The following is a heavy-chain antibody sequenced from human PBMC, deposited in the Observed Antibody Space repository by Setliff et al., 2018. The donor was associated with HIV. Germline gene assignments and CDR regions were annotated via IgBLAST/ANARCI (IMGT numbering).Heavy chain of an antibody. D-gene: IGHD2-8*01. J-gene: IGHJ4*02. CDR3: ARLRSSNGLFCLLDS. CDR1: GGSISTHH. Sequence: SETLSLTCTVSGGSISTHHFWSWIRQPAGKGLEWIGRFLPSGNAYYRDPYYNPSLKSRVTMSVDTSKNQFFLNLTSVTAADTAVYYCARLRSSNGLFCLLDSWGQGTRVT. V-gene: IGHV4-4*07. CDR2: FLPSGNA.